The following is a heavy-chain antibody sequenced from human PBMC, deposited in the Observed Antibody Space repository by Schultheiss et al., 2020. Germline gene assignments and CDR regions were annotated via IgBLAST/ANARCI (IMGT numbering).Heavy chain of an antibody. Sequence: GGSLRLSCAASGFIFRNYAIHWVRQAPGKGLEWMAVISHDGSKKYYADSVKGRFTISRDNAKNSLYLQMNSLRVEDTAVYYCAKRMDSIATTGVDYWGQGTLVTVSS. CDR1: GFIFRNYA. J-gene: IGHJ4*02. CDR3: AKRMDSIATTGVDY. CDR2: ISHDGSKK. V-gene: IGHV3-30-3*02. D-gene: IGHD4-11*01.